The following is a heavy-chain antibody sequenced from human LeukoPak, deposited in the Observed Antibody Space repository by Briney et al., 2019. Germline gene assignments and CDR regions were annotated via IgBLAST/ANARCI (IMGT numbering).Heavy chain of an antibody. D-gene: IGHD2-2*02. CDR1: GGSFSGYY. CDR2: INHSGST. CDR3: ARGRIVVVPAAILERGSGYYYYGMDV. V-gene: IGHV4-34*01. J-gene: IGHJ6*02. Sequence: SETLSLTCAVYGGSFSGYYWSWIRQPPGKGLEWIGEINHSGSTNYNPSLKSRVTISVDTSKNQFSLKLSSVTAADTAVYYCARGRIVVVPAAILERGSGYYYYGMDVWGQGTTVTVSS.